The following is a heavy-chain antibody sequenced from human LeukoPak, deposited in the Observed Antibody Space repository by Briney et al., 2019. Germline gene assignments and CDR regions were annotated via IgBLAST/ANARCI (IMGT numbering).Heavy chain of an antibody. V-gene: IGHV3-74*01. J-gene: IGHJ5*02. CDR1: GFTFSSYW. CDR2: INSDGSST. D-gene: IGHD3-3*01. CDR3: AREYYDFWSGYYTNWFDP. Sequence: QPGGSLRLSCAASGFTFSSYWMHWVRQAPGKGLVWVSRINSDGSSTSYADSVEGRFTISRDNAKNTLYLQMNSLRAEDTAVYYCAREYYDFWSGYYTNWFDPWGQGTLVTVSS.